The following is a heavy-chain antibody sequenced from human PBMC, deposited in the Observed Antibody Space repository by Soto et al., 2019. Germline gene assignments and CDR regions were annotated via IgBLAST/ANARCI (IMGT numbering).Heavy chain of an antibody. Sequence: QVQLVESGGGVVQPGRSLRLSCAASGFTFSSYGMHWVRQAPGKGLEWVAVISYDGSNKYYADSVKGRFTISRDNSKNKLYLKLNSLSAEDTAVYYCAKQSRIAAAGTGSWCDTWGQGTLVTVSS. V-gene: IGHV3-30*18. J-gene: IGHJ5*02. CDR2: ISYDGSNK. CDR3: AKQSRIAAAGTGSWCDT. D-gene: IGHD6-13*01. CDR1: GFTFSSYG.